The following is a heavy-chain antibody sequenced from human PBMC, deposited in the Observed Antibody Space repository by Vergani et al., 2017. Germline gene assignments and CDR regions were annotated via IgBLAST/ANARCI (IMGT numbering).Heavy chain of an antibody. CDR2: ITPILGIE. CDR3: AAPLSYCSSTSCTFDY. CDR1: GGTFSSYT. D-gene: IGHD2-2*01. J-gene: IGHJ4*02. Sequence: QVQLVQSGAEVKKPGSSVKVSCKASGGTFSSYTISWVRQAPGQGLEWMGMITPILGIENYGQKFQGRVTSTADKSTRTAYMELSSLISEDTAVYYCAAPLSYCSSTSCTFDYWGQGTLVTVSS. V-gene: IGHV1-69*02.